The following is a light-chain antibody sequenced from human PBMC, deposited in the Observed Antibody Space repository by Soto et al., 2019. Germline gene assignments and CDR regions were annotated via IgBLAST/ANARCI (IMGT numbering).Light chain of an antibody. J-gene: IGLJ2*01. Sequence: QSALTQPPSVSGSPGQSVTISCTGTSSDVGAYNFVSWYQQYPGKAPKLIIFDVSERPSGVPDRFSGSKSGNTASLTISGLQPADEADYYCCSYAGTYSPVLGGGTKVTVL. CDR1: SSDVGAYNF. V-gene: IGLV2-11*01. CDR2: DVS. CDR3: CSYAGTYSPV.